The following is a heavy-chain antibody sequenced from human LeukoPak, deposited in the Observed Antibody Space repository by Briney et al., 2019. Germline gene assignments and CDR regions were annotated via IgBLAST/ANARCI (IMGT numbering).Heavy chain of an antibody. CDR2: IYYSGST. V-gene: IGHV4-59*01. CDR1: TGSISSYY. J-gene: IGHJ3*02. CDR3: AREITTDAFDI. Sequence: SETLSLTCTVSTGSISSYYWSWIRQPPGKGLEWIGYIYYSGSTNYNPSLKSRVTISVDTSKNQFSLKLSSVTAADTAVYYCAREITTDAFDIWGQGTMVTVSS. D-gene: IGHD1-1*01.